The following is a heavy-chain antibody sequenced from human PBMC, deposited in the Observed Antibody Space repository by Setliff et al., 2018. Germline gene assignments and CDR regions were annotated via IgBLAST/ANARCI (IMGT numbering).Heavy chain of an antibody. CDR3: ALEYSNSSPTVYYYMDV. Sequence: SVKVSCKASGGIFNSFSITWGRQAPGQGLEWMGRIIPIFETTNYVEKFQDRVTLTADKSTSTAYMELSRRTYEDTAVYYCALEYSNSSPTVYYYMDVWGKGTTVTVSS. CDR1: GGIFNSFS. D-gene: IGHD6-6*01. J-gene: IGHJ6*03. V-gene: IGHV1-69*06. CDR2: IIPIFETT.